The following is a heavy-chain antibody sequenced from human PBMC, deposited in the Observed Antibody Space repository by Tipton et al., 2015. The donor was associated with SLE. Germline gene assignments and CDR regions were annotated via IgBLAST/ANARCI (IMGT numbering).Heavy chain of an antibody. Sequence: AASGFTFNRYWMSWVRQAPGKGLEWVANIKQDGSEKDYVDSVKGRFTISRDNAKNSLYLQMNSLRVEDTAVYYCASSFYCGGDCYPYYFDYWGQGTLVTVSS. CDR1: GFTFNRYW. CDR3: ASSFYCGGDCYPYYFDY. J-gene: IGHJ4*02. V-gene: IGHV3-7*01. D-gene: IGHD2-21*01. CDR2: IKQDGSEK.